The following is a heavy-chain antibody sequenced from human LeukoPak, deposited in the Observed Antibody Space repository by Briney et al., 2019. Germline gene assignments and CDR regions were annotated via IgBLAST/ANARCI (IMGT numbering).Heavy chain of an antibody. CDR3: TTEDIVATVAPGY. CDR1: GFTFSNAW. CDR2: IKSKTDGGTT. Sequence: GGPLRLSCAASGFTFSNAWMSWVRQAPGKGLEWVARIKSKTDGGTTDYAAPVKGRFTISRDDSKNTLYLQMNSLKTEDTAVYYCTTEDIVATVAPGYWGQGTLVTVSS. V-gene: IGHV3-15*01. D-gene: IGHD5-12*01. J-gene: IGHJ4*02.